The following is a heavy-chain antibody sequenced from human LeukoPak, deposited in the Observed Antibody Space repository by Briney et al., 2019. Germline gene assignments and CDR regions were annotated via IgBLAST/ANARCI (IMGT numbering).Heavy chain of an antibody. CDR1: GYTFTGYY. V-gene: IGHV1-2*02. D-gene: IGHD5-18*01. Sequence: GASVKVSCKASGYTFTGYYMHWVRQAPGQGLEWMGWINPNSGGTNYAQKFQGRVTMTRDTSISTAYMELSRLRSDDTAVYYCARDFEGDTAMATGFDYWGQGTLVTVSS. CDR2: INPNSGGT. J-gene: IGHJ4*02. CDR3: ARDFEGDTAMATGFDY.